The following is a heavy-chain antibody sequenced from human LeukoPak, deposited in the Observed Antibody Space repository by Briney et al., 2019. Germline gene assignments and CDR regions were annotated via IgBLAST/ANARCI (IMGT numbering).Heavy chain of an antibody. CDR3: ARGGTYSYEQVGY. V-gene: IGHV3-74*01. D-gene: IGHD1-7*01. Sequence: PGGSLRLSCAASGFTFSSYWMHWVRQAPGKGLVWVSRINSDGSSTSYADSVKGRFTISRDDAKNTLYLQMNSLRAEDTAVYYCARGGTYSYEQVGYWGQGTLVTVSS. J-gene: IGHJ4*02. CDR2: INSDGSST. CDR1: GFTFSSYW.